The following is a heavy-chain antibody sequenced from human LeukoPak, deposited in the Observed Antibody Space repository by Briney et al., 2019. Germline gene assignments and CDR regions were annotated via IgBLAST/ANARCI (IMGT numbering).Heavy chain of an antibody. J-gene: IGHJ6*03. CDR2: INTNTGNP. CDR1: GYIFTSYA. Sequence: ASVKVSCKASGYIFTSYAMNWVRQAPGQGLEWMGWINTNTGNPTYAQGFTGRFVFSLDTSVSTAYLQISSLKAEGTAVYYCARGSRVNYYYMDVWGKGTTVTISS. CDR3: ARGSRVNYYYMDV. V-gene: IGHV7-4-1*02. D-gene: IGHD4-23*01.